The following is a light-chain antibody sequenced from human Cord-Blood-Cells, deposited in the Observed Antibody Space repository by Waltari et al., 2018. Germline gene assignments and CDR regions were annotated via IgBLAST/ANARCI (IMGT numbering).Light chain of an antibody. J-gene: IGLJ2*01. CDR1: SRDHGGYNH. CDR2: DVS. CDR3: SSYTSSSTLV. Sequence: QSALTHPASVSGSPGQSITIPSTGTSRDHGGYNHVSWYQQHPGKAPKLMIYDVSNRPSGVSNRFSGSKSGNTASLTISGLQAEDEADYYCSSYTSSSTLVFGGGTKLTVL. V-gene: IGLV2-14*01.